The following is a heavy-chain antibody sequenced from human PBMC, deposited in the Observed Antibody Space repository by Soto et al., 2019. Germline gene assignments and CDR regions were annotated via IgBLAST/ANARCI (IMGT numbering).Heavy chain of an antibody. J-gene: IGHJ4*02. CDR2: MNPNSGNT. CDR3: ARGGYYYDSSAHYRPFDY. Sequence: QVQLVQSGAEVKKPGASVKVSCKASGYTFTSYDINWVRQATGQGLEWMGWMNPNSGNTGYAQKFQGRVTMTRSTSISTAYMELSSLRSEDTAVYYCARGGYYYDSSAHYRPFDYWGQGTLVTVSS. V-gene: IGHV1-8*01. D-gene: IGHD3-22*01. CDR1: GYTFTSYD.